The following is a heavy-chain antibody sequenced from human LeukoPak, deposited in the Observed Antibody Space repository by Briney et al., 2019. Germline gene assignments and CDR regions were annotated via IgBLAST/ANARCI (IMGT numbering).Heavy chain of an antibody. CDR3: ARSELGYSYHYMDV. V-gene: IGHV3-21*01. CDR1: GFTPSNYN. Sequence: AGGSLRLSRAASGFTPSNYNMKWVRQAPGEGLEWVSSISSSSIYIYYADSVKVRFTISRDNAKNSLYLQMNSLRAEDTAVYYCARSELGYSYHYMDVWGKGTTVTVSS. CDR2: ISSSSIYI. D-gene: IGHD7-27*01. J-gene: IGHJ6*03.